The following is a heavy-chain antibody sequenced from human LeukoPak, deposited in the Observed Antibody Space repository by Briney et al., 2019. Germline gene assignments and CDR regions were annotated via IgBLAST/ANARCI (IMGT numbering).Heavy chain of an antibody. CDR1: GYTFTSYS. V-gene: IGHV1-46*01. CDR3: VREVSAANAGYMDV. J-gene: IGHJ6*03. CDR2: INPSGGST. Sequence: GASVKVSCKASGYTFTSYSMHWVRQAPGQGLEWMGIINPSGGSTSYAQKFQGRVTMTTHTSTSTAYLELRSLRSDDTAVYYCVREVSAANAGYMDVWGTGTTVTVSS. D-gene: IGHD6-13*01.